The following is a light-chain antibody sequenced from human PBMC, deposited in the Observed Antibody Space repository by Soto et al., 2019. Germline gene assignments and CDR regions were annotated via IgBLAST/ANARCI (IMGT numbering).Light chain of an antibody. J-gene: IGKJ4*01. CDR1: QNIGNS. CDR3: QQRRKWPLT. V-gene: IGKV3-11*01. Sequence: EIVLTQSPDTLSLSPGERATLSCRSSQNIGNSVAWYQQKPGQAPRLLIYDASKRAAGVTARFSGSGSGTDFTLTISSLEPEAFAVYYCQQRRKWPLTFGGGTNIEIK. CDR2: DAS.